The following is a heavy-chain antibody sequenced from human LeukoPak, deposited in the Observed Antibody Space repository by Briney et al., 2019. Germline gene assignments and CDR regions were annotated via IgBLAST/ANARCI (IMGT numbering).Heavy chain of an antibody. CDR2: ISYDGSNK. CDR1: GFTFSSYA. D-gene: IGHD6-19*01. J-gene: IGHJ1*01. V-gene: IGHV3-30-3*01. CDR3: ASGSSGWLEYFQH. Sequence: GGSLRLSRAASGFTFSSYAMHWVRQAPGKGLEWVAVISYDGSNKYYADSVKGRFTISRDNSKNTLYLQMNSLRAEDTAVYYCASGSSGWLEYFQHWGQGTLVTVSS.